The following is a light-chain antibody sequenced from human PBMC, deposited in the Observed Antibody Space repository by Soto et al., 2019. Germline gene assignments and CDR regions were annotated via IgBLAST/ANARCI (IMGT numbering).Light chain of an antibody. CDR2: AAS. CDR1: QSISSY. CDR3: VKACSIPIN. V-gene: IGKV1-39*01. J-gene: IGKJ4*01. Sequence: DIEMAQSQSSLSASIGGTVTITCRASQSISSYLNWYQLKPGKAPKFLIYAASSLQSGVPSRFSGSRSGTDFTLTITSLQPEDFATDFCVKACSIPINCGGGTTGDIK.